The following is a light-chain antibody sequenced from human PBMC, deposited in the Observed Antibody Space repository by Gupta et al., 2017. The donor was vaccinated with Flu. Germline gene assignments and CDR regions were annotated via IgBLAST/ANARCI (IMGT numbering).Light chain of an antibody. Sequence: ISCTGTRSDVGVHAYVSWYHHHPGKLPKIMIDAVTKRPSGVPVRFSGAKSGNTAFLTVSGLQAEDDADYYCCSYAGSYAGNYYLFGGGTKLTVL. J-gene: IGLJ2*01. CDR2: AVT. CDR3: CSYAGSYAGNYYL. V-gene: IGLV2-11*01. CDR1: RSDVGVHAY.